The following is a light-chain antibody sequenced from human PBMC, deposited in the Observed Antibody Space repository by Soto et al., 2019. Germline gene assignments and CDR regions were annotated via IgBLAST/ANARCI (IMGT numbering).Light chain of an antibody. CDR3: QQYNNWPPT. V-gene: IGKV3-15*01. Sequence: IVMTQSPATLSVSPGERATLSCRASQSVTSNFAWYQQRPGQAPRLLIYGASTRATGIPARFSGSGSRTEFTLTISSLQSEDFAVYYCQQYNNWPPTFGQGTKVDIK. CDR1: QSVTSN. J-gene: IGKJ1*01. CDR2: GAS.